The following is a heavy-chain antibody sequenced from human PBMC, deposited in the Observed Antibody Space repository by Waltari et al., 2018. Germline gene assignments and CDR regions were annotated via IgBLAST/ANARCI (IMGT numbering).Heavy chain of an antibody. CDR2: TYYRSKWNN. Sequence: QVHLQQSGPGLVKPSQTLSLTCAISGDSVSSTSVTWNWIRQSPSRGLEWLGRTYYRSKWNNDYAVSVKSRITINPDTSRNQFSLQLNPVNPEDTAVYYCARASESSGTYSKVDYWGQGTLVTVSS. CDR1: GDSVSSTSVT. CDR3: ARASESSGTYSKVDY. J-gene: IGHJ4*02. V-gene: IGHV6-1*01. D-gene: IGHD1-26*01.